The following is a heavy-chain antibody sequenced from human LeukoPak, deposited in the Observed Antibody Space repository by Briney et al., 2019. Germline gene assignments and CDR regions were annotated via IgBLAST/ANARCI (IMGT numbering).Heavy chain of an antibody. J-gene: IGHJ4*02. CDR1: GGSISSYY. Sequence: DPSETLSLTCTVSGGSISSYYWSWIRQPPGKGLEWIGYIYYSGSTNYNPSLKSRVTISVGTSKNQFSLKLSSVTAADTAVYYCASFLAGVFDYWGQGTLVTVSS. D-gene: IGHD6-13*01. CDR2: IYYSGST. V-gene: IGHV4-59*01. CDR3: ASFLAGVFDY.